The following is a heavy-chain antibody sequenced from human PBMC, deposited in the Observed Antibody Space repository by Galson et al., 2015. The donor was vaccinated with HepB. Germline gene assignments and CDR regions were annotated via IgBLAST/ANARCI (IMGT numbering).Heavy chain of an antibody. Sequence: PALVKPTQTLTLTCTFSGFSLSTSGVAVGWIRQPPGKALEWLALIYWDDDKRYSPSLKSSLTITKDTSKNQVVLTMTNMDPVDTATYYCAHRRQCSGDTCYTAYFDYWGQGTLVTVSS. J-gene: IGHJ4*02. D-gene: IGHD2-15*01. CDR2: IYWDDDK. V-gene: IGHV2-5*02. CDR3: AHRRQCSGDTCYTAYFDY. CDR1: GFSLSTSGVA.